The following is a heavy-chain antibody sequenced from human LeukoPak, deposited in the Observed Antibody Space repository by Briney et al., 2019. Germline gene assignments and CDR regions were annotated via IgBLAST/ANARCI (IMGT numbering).Heavy chain of an antibody. D-gene: IGHD3-3*01. J-gene: IGHJ6*03. CDR1: GGSISSGGYS. V-gene: IGHV4-30-4*07. CDR2: IYYSGST. CDR3: ARVRKGNYYDFWSGYIERYGYYYYYMDV. Sequence: SETLSLTCAVSGGSISSGGYSWSWIRQPPGKGLEWIGYIYYSGSTYYNPSLKSRVTISVDTSKNQFSLKLSSVTAADTAVYYCARVRKGNYYDFWSGYIERYGYYYYYMDVWGKGTTVTVSS.